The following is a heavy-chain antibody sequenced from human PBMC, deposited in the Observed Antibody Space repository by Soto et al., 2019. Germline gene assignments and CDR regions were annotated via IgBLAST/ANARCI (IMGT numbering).Heavy chain of an antibody. CDR2: ISSSSSTI. D-gene: IGHD1-7*01. CDR3: ARGGVIKLELLPGAFDI. J-gene: IGHJ3*02. CDR1: GFTFSSYS. Sequence: EVQLVESGGGLVQPGGSLRLSCAASGFTFSSYSMNWVRQAPGKGLEWVSYISSSSSTIYYADSVKGRFTISRDNAKNSLYLQMNSLRDEDTAVYYCARGGVIKLELLPGAFDIWGQGTMVTVSS. V-gene: IGHV3-48*02.